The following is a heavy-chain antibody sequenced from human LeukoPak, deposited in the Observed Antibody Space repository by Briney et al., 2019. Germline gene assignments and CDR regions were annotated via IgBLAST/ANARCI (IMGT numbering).Heavy chain of an antibody. J-gene: IGHJ6*03. CDR2: INTDGRTT. D-gene: IGHD3-10*01. Sequence: GGSLRLSCAASEFTFSNYWMHWVRQPPGKGLVWVSRINTDGRTTYYAGSVKGRFTISRDNAKNSLYLQMNSLRAEDMALYYCARGSGSYLYYYMDVWGKGTTVTVSS. CDR3: ARGSGSYLYYYMDV. CDR1: EFTFSNYW. V-gene: IGHV3-74*01.